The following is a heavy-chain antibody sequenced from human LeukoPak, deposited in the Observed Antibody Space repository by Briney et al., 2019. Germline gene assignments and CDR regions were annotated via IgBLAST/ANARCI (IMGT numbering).Heavy chain of an antibody. CDR3: AREPSSSVAVVAATLDY. CDR1: GFTFSSYS. V-gene: IGHV3-48*04. CDR2: ISSSGTTI. Sequence: GGSLRLSCAASGFTFSSYSMNWVRQAPGKGLEWVSYISSSGTTIYYADSVKGRFTMSRDNAKNSLYLQMNSLRAEDTAVYYCAREPSSSVAVVAATLDYWGQGTLVTVSS. D-gene: IGHD2-15*01. J-gene: IGHJ4*02.